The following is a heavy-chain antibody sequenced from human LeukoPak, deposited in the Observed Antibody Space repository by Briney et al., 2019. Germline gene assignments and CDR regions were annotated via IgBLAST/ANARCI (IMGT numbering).Heavy chain of an antibody. D-gene: IGHD1-26*01. V-gene: IGHV3-48*02. CDR1: GFTFHFYS. CDR3: VRDPGRSSNY. Sequence: PGGSLRLSCAASGFTFHFYSMTWVRQAPGKGLEWVSYISSRSSTIYYADSVKGRFTVSRDNAKNSLYLQMNSLRDEDTAVYYCVRDPGRSSNYWGQGTLVTVSS. J-gene: IGHJ4*02. CDR2: ISSRSSTI.